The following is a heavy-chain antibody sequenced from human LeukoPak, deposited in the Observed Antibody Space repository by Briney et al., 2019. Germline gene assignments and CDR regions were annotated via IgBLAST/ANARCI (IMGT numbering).Heavy chain of an antibody. D-gene: IGHD6-13*01. J-gene: IGHJ4*02. CDR2: ISSSGGIT. Sequence: GGSLRLSCAAPGFTFSSYAMSWVRQAPGKGLEWVSAISSSGGITYYADSVKGRFTISRDNSKNTLYLQMNSLRAEDTAVYYCAKRAGYSSPPRFDSWGQGTLATVSS. CDR1: GFTFSSYA. V-gene: IGHV3-23*01. CDR3: AKRAGYSSPPRFDS.